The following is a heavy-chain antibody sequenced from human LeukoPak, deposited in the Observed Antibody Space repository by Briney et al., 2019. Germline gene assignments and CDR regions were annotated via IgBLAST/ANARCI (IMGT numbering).Heavy chain of an antibody. CDR3: ARWLQFFRAFDI. J-gene: IGHJ3*02. CDR1: GGSFSGYY. V-gene: IGHV4-34*01. CDR2: INHSGST. Sequence: PSETLSLTCAVYGGSFSGYYWSWIRQPPGKGLEWIGEINHSGSTNYNPSLKSRVTISVDTSKNQFSLKLSSVTAADTAVYYCARWLQFFRAFDIWGQGTMVTVSS. D-gene: IGHD5-24*01.